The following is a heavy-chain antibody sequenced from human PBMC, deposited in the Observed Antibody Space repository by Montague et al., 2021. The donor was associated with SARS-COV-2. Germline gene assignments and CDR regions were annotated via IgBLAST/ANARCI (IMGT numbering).Heavy chain of an antibody. CDR2: IYTSGST. CDR1: GGSISSGSYY. D-gene: IGHD1-1*01. V-gene: IGHV4-61*02. J-gene: IGHJ4*02. Sequence: TLSLTCTVSGGSISSGSYYWSWIRQPAGKGLEWIGRIYTSGSTNYNPSLKSRVTISPDTSKNQFSLKLTSVTAADTAVYYCAREVVAYYDWRRDSWGQGTLVTVSS. CDR3: AREVVAYYDWRRDS.